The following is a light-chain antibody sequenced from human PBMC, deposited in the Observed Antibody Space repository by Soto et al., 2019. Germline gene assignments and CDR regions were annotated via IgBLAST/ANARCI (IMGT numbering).Light chain of an antibody. Sequence: DIQMTQSPSSLSASVGDRVTITCRASQSISSYLNWYHQKPGKAPNLLIYAASSLQIGVPSRFSGSRSGTDFTLTISSLQPQDFATYYCHHSYSTQTFGKGTKVDIK. V-gene: IGKV1-39*01. CDR3: HHSYSTQT. CDR2: AAS. CDR1: QSISSY. J-gene: IGKJ1*01.